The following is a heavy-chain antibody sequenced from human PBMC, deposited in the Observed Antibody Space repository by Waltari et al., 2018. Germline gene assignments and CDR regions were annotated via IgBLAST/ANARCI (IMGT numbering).Heavy chain of an antibody. CDR3: ARRFGNAFDI. Sequence: QLQLQESGPGLVKPSETLSLICTVSGGSISSSSFHWDWIRQPPGKGLEWIGNIYYNGSTTYNPSLKSRVTISVDTSKNHLLLKLTSVSAADSSVYYCARRFGNAFDIWGQGIMVTVSS. CDR2: IYYNGST. V-gene: IGHV4-39*02. J-gene: IGHJ3*02. D-gene: IGHD3-3*01. CDR1: GGSISSSSFH.